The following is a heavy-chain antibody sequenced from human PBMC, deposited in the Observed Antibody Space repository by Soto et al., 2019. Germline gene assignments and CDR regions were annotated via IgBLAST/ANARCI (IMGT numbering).Heavy chain of an antibody. D-gene: IGHD3-3*01. V-gene: IGHV4-34*01. CDR2: INHSGST. J-gene: IGHJ4*02. Sequence: QVQLQQWGAGLLKPSETLSLTCAVYGGSFSGYYWSWIRQPPGKGLEWIGEINHSGSTNYNPSLKSRVTISVDTSKNQLSLKLSSVTAADTAVYYCATGRGGRITIFGVVNTEFDYWCQGTLVTVSS. CDR1: GGSFSGYY. CDR3: ATGRGGRITIFGVVNTEFDY.